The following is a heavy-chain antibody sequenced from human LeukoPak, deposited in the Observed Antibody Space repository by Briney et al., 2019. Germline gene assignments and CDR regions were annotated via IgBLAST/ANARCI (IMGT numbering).Heavy chain of an antibody. J-gene: IGHJ4*02. Sequence: SETLSLTCTVSGGSITSYYWSWIRQPPGKGLEWIGYMYYSGSTNYNPSLKSRVTISVDTSKNQFSLKLSSVTAADTAVYYCARLFSGYDHYFDYWGREPWSPSPQ. V-gene: IGHV4-59*08. CDR3: ARLFSGYDHYFDY. D-gene: IGHD5-12*01. CDR2: MYYSGST. CDR1: GGSITSYY.